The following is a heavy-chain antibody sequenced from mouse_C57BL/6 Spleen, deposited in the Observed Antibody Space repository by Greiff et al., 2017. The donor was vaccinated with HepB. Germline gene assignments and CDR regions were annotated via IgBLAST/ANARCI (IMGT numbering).Heavy chain of an antibody. Sequence: EVMLVESGGGLVKPGGSLKLSCAASGFTFSDYGMHWVRQAPEKGLEWVAYISSGSSTIYYADTVKGRFTISRDNAKNTLFLQMTSLRSEDTAMYYCARDWDYGSSYAMDYWGQGTSVTVSS. CDR1: GFTFSDYG. CDR2: ISSGSSTI. J-gene: IGHJ4*01. D-gene: IGHD1-1*01. CDR3: ARDWDYGSSYAMDY. V-gene: IGHV5-17*01.